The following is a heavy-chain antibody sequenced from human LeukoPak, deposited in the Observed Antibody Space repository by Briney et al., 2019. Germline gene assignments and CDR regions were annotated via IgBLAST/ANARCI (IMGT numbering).Heavy chain of an antibody. V-gene: IGHV3-48*01. Sequence: GGSLRLSCAASGFTFSSYSMNWVRQAPGKGLEWVSYISSSSSTIYYADSVKGRFTVSRDNAKNSLYLQMNSLRAEDTAVYYCARHPDYCSSTSCYLFDYWGQGTLVTVSS. CDR2: ISSSSSTI. D-gene: IGHD2-2*01. CDR1: GFTFSSYS. CDR3: ARHPDYCSSTSCYLFDY. J-gene: IGHJ4*02.